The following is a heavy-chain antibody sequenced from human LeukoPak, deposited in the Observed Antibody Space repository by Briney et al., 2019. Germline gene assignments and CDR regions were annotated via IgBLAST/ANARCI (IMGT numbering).Heavy chain of an antibody. Sequence: GGSLRLSCAASGFTFDDYGMSWVRQAPGKGLEWVSGINWNGGSTGYADSVKGRFTISRDNAKNSLYLQMNSLRAEDTALYYCARDLIVGATWGSNGFDYWGQGTLVTVSS. V-gene: IGHV3-20*04. CDR1: GFTFDDYG. D-gene: IGHD1-26*01. J-gene: IGHJ4*02. CDR2: INWNGGST. CDR3: ARDLIVGATWGSNGFDY.